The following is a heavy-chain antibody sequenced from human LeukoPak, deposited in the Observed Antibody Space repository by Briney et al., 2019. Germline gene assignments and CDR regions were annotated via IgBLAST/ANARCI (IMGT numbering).Heavy chain of an antibody. CDR2: IKQDGSEK. CDR3: ARQQGVQYLNFDY. Sequence: GGSLRLSCAASGFTFSSYWMSWVRQAPGKGLEWVANIKQDGSEKYYVDSVKGRFTISRDNAKNSLYLQMNSLRAEDTAVYYCARQQGVQYLNFDYWGQGALVTVSS. V-gene: IGHV3-7*01. D-gene: IGHD3-10*01. CDR1: GFTFSSYW. J-gene: IGHJ4*02.